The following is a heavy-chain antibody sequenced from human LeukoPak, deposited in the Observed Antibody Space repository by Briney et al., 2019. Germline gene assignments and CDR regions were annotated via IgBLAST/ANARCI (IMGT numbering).Heavy chain of an antibody. CDR1: GFIFSR. J-gene: IGHJ4*02. CDR3: ARDPGAFPYFFDS. V-gene: IGHV3-7*03. D-gene: IGHD4/OR15-4a*01. CDR2: MKGDGSEI. Sequence: GGSLRLSCAASGFIFSRMMWARQAPGRGLEWVANMKGDGSEIHYVDSVKGRFTISRDNSKNTLYLQMNGLRVEDTAVYYCARDPGAFPYFFDSWGQGTLVTVSS.